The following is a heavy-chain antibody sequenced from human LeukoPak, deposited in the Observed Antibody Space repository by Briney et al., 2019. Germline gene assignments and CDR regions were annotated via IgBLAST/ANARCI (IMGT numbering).Heavy chain of an antibody. Sequence: SETLSLTCAVYGGSFSGYYWSWIRQPPGKGLEWIGEINHSGSTNYNPSLKSRVTISIDTSKNQFSLKLSSVTAADTAVYYCASGKITMDRGVMKNYYMDVWGKGTTVTVSS. V-gene: IGHV4-34*01. J-gene: IGHJ6*03. CDR2: INHSGST. CDR1: GGSFSGYY. CDR3: ASGKITMDRGVMKNYYMDV. D-gene: IGHD3-10*01.